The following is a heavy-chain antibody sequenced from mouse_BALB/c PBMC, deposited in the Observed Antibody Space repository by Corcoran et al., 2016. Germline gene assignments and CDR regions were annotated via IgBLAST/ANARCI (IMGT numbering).Heavy chain of an antibody. J-gene: IGHJ3*01. Sequence: EVQLQQSGPELVKPGASVKMSCKASGYTFTSYVMHWVKQKPGQGLEWIGYINPYNDGTKYNEKFKGKATLTSDKSSSTANMELSSLTSEDSAVYYCARNYGSSQAWFAYWGQGTLVTVSA. V-gene: IGHV1S136*01. CDR1: GYTFTSYV. CDR3: ARNYGSSQAWFAY. CDR2: INPYNDGT. D-gene: IGHD1-1*01.